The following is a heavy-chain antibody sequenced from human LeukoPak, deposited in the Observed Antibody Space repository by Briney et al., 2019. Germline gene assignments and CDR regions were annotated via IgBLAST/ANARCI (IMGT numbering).Heavy chain of an antibody. CDR3: AKAIRGNYYFDY. D-gene: IGHD4-23*01. CDR2: ISYDGSNK. J-gene: IGHJ4*02. CDR1: GFTFSSYG. Sequence: GGSLRLSCAASGFTFSSYGMHWVRQAPGKGLEWVAVISYDGSNKYYADSVKGRFTISRDNSKNTLYLQMNSLRAEDTAVYYCAKAIRGNYYFDYWGRGTLVTVSS. V-gene: IGHV3-30*18.